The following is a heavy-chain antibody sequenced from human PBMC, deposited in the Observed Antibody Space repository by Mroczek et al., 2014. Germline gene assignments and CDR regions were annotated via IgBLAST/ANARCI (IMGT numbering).Heavy chain of an antibody. CDR3: ARDGLYYYDSSGYYSPINYYYYYYGMDV. Sequence: QVQLVESGAEVKKPGASVKVSCKASGYTFTSYGISWVRQAPGQGLEWMGWISAYNGNTNYAQKLQGRVTMTTDTSTSTAYMELRSLRSDDTAVYYCARDGLYYYDSSGYYSPINYYYYYYGMDVWGQGTHGHRLL. V-gene: IGHV1-18*01. CDR1: GYTFTSYG. CDR2: ISAYNGNT. D-gene: IGHD3-22*01. J-gene: IGHJ6*02.